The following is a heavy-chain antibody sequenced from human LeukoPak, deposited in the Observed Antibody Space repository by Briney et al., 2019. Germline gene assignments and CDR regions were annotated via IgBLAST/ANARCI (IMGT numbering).Heavy chain of an antibody. V-gene: IGHV3-30*18. CDR2: ISYDGSNK. D-gene: IGHD2-15*01. CDR3: AKSGCSGGSCYSGY. Sequence: GGSLRLSCAASGFTFSSYAMSWVRQAPGKGLEWVAVISYDGSNKYYADSVKGRFTISRDNSKNTLYLQMNSLRAEDTALYYCAKSGCSGGSCYSGYWGQGTLVTVSS. J-gene: IGHJ4*02. CDR1: GFTFSSYA.